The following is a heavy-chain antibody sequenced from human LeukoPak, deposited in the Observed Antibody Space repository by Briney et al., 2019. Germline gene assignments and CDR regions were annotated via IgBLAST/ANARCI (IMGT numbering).Heavy chain of an antibody. J-gene: IGHJ4*02. D-gene: IGHD2-15*01. Sequence: GSLRLSCAASGFTFSSYAMSWVRQAPGKGLEWVSAISGSGGSTYYADSVKGRFTISRDNSKNTLYLQMNSLRAEDTAVYYCAKAYCSGGSCYGWYFDYWGQGTLVTVSS. CDR1: GFTFSSYA. CDR3: AKAYCSGGSCYGWYFDY. CDR2: ISGSGGST. V-gene: IGHV3-23*01.